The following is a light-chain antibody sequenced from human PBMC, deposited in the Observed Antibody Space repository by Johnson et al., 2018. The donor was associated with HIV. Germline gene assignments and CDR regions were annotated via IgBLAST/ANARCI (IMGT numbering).Light chain of an antibody. CDR3: GTWDSSLNASYV. CDR2: DNN. CDR1: SSNIGNNY. Sequence: QSVLTQPPSVSAAPGQKVTISCSGSSSNIGNNYVSWYQQLPGTAPKLLIYDNNKRPSGIPDRFSGSKSGTSATLGITGLQTGDGADYYCGTWDSSLNASYVSVSGTSVTVL. V-gene: IGLV1-51*01. J-gene: IGLJ1*01.